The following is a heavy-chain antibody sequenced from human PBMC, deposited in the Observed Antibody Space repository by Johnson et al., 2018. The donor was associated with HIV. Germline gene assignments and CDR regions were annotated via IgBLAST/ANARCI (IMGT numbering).Heavy chain of an antibody. CDR2: ISYDGSNK. J-gene: IGHJ3*02. Sequence: QVQLVESGGGVVRPGGSLRLSCAASGFTFDDYGMHWVRQAPGKGLEWVAVISYDGSNKYYADSVKGRFTISRDNSKNTLYLQMNSLRAEDTAVYYCAEAIGDAFDIWGQGTMVTVSS. V-gene: IGHV3-30*18. CDR3: AEAIGDAFDI. D-gene: IGHD2/OR15-2a*01. CDR1: GFTFDDYG.